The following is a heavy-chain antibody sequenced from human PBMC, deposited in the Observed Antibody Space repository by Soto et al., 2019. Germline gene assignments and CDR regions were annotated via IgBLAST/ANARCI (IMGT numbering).Heavy chain of an antibody. D-gene: IGHD3-3*01. Sequence: PGGSLRLSCAASGLTFYSYAMTWVRQAPGKGLEWVATISGSGGDTYYADSVKGRFTISRDNSRNMLYVHMNRLRSADTALYYCATDRLSIFGSGTHALDVWCQGPLVTVSS. J-gene: IGHJ3*01. V-gene: IGHV3-23*01. CDR3: ATDRLSIFGSGTHALDV. CDR1: GLTFYSYA. CDR2: ISGSGGDT.